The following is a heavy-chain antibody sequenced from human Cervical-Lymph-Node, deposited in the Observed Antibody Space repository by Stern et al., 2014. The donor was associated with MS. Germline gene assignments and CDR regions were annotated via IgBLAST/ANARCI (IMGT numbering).Heavy chain of an antibody. CDR2: ISFDGSNT. Sequence: VQLVESGGGVVQPGRSLRLSCAASGFSFSSSGMHWVRQAPGKGLEWVAVISFDGSNTYYADSVKGRFTISRDNSKNTLYLQMNSLRAEDTAVYYCAKDRGDYYFDYWGQGTLVTVSS. D-gene: IGHD3-10*01. CDR1: GFSFSSSG. V-gene: IGHV3-30*18. CDR3: AKDRGDYYFDY. J-gene: IGHJ4*02.